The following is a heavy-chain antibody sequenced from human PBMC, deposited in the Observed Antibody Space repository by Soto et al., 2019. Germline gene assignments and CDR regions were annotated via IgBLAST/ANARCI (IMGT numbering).Heavy chain of an antibody. J-gene: IGHJ4*02. D-gene: IGHD6-13*01. Sequence: SETLSLTCTVSGASITGSSYWSWIRQPAGKGLEWIGRFSLSGTTSYNPSLRSRVTMSADVSKNQFSLRLTSVTAADTALCYCARGMAPPGAPAWYYFDSWGQGTLVTVSS. V-gene: IGHV4-4*07. CDR3: ARGMAPPGAPAWYYFDS. CDR2: FSLSGTT. CDR1: GASITGSSY.